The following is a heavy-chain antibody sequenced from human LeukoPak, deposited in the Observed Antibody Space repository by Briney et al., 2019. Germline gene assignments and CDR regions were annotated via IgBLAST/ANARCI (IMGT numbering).Heavy chain of an antibody. V-gene: IGHV3-53*01. D-gene: IGHD3-16*01. CDR3: AAQGVFSHGGY. J-gene: IGHJ4*02. CDR1: GFTVSNNY. Sequence: GGSLRLSCAASGFTVSNNYMSWVRQAPGKGLEWVSVIYSGGSTYYTDSVKGRFTISRDTSKNTLYLQMNSLRAEDTAVYYCAAQGVFSHGGYWGQGTLVAVSS. CDR2: IYSGGST.